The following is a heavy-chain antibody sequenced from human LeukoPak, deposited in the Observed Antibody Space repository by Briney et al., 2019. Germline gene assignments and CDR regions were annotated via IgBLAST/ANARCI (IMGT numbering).Heavy chain of an antibody. V-gene: IGHV1-69*13. CDR1: GGTFSSYA. CDR3: ARDDSSGYYRYYFDY. CDR2: IIPIFGTA. D-gene: IGHD3-22*01. Sequence: ASVTVSCKASGGTFSSYAISWVRQAPGQGLEWMGGIIPIFGTANYAQKFQGRVTITADESTSTAYMELSSLRSEDTAVYYCARDDSSGYYRYYFDYWGQGTLVTVSS. J-gene: IGHJ4*02.